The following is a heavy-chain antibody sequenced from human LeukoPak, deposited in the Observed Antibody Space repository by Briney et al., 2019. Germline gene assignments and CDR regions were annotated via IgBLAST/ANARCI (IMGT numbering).Heavy chain of an antibody. V-gene: IGHV1-18*01. CDR3: ANEQQLALDY. CDR2: ISAYNGNT. J-gene: IGHJ4*02. Sequence: ASVKVSCKASGYTFTTYDISWVRQAPGQGLEWMGWISAYNGNTNYAQKFQGRVTITADESTSTAYMELSSLRSEDTAVYYCANEQQLALDYWGQGTLVTVSS. D-gene: IGHD6-13*01. CDR1: GYTFTTYD.